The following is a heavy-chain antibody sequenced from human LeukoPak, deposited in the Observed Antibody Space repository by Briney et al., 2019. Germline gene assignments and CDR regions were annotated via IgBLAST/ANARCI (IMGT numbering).Heavy chain of an antibody. V-gene: IGHV1-2*02. CDR3: ARDYDFWSGWYYFGY. D-gene: IGHD3-3*01. Sequence: ASVKVSCKASGYTFTGYYMHWVRQAPGQGLEWMGWINPNSGATNYAQKFQGRVTLTRDTSIGTAYMELSRLKSDDTAVYYCARDYDFWSGWYYFGYWGQGTLVTVSS. CDR2: INPNSGAT. CDR1: GYTFTGYY. J-gene: IGHJ4*02.